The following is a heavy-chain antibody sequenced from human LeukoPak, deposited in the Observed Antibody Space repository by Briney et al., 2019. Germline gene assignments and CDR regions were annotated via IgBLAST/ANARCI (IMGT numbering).Heavy chain of an antibody. J-gene: IGHJ4*02. CDR3: ARAGPNWRIDY. Sequence: GGSLRLSCAASGFTVSVSWIHWVRQAPGKGLLWVSLINNDGSSTTYADSVKGRFTISRGNAKNTLYLQMNSLRVDDTAMYYCARAGPNWRIDYWGQGTLVTVSS. CDR2: INNDGSST. D-gene: IGHD2-8*01. V-gene: IGHV3-74*01. CDR1: GFTVSVSW.